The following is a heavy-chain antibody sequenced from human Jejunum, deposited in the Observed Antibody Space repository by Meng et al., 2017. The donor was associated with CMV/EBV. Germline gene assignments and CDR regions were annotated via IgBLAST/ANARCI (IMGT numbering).Heavy chain of an antibody. Sequence: AAACFTVSPNFWNWVRQPPGKGLEWVGVVYWGGNTYYAHSVKGRFTISRDTSKNPLYLKLNSVRAEDTAVYYCARWYSSSWRFDYWGQGALVTVSS. D-gene: IGHD6-6*01. CDR2: VYWGGNT. CDR3: ARWYSSSWRFDY. CDR1: CFTVSPNF. J-gene: IGHJ4*02. V-gene: IGHV3-53*01.